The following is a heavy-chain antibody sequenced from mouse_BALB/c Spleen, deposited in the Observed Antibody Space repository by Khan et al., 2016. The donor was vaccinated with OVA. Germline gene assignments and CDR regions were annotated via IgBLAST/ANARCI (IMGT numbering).Heavy chain of an antibody. CDR1: GSTFTDNY. V-gene: IGHV1-84*02. CDR3: ARGGYYGRGLFDY. D-gene: IGHD1-1*01. CDR2: IYPGSGNT. Sequence: QVQLQQSGPELVKPGASVKISCTTSGSTFTDNYINWVKQKPGQGPEWIGWIYPGSGNTKYNEKFKGKATLTVDTSSSTAYLQLSSLTSEDTAVYIDARGGYYGRGLFDYWGQGTTLTVSA. J-gene: IGHJ2*01.